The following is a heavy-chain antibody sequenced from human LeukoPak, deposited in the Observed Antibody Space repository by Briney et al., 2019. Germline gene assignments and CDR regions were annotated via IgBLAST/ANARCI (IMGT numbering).Heavy chain of an antibody. J-gene: IGHJ4*02. D-gene: IGHD1-1*01. V-gene: IGHV3-23*01. Sequence: PGGSLRLSCAASGFTFSSYAMSWVRQAPGKGLEWVSAISGSGGSTYYADSVKGRFTISRDNSKNTLYLQMNSLRAEDTAVYHCAKDPYKRRGPFDYWGQGTLVTVPS. CDR3: AKDPYKRRGPFDY. CDR2: ISGSGGST. CDR1: GFTFSSYA.